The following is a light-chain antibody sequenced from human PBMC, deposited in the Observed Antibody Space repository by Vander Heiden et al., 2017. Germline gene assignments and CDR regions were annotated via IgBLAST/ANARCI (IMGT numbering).Light chain of an antibody. Sequence: QSVLTQPPSVSAAPGQKVTISCSGISSNIGNNYVSWYQHLPGTAPKLLIYDNDKRPSGIPDRFSASKSGTAATLGITGLQTGDEAYYSCGTWDSSLSAVIFGGGTSLTVL. V-gene: IGLV1-51*01. CDR2: DND. CDR3: GTWDSSLSAVI. CDR1: SSNIGNNY. J-gene: IGLJ2*01.